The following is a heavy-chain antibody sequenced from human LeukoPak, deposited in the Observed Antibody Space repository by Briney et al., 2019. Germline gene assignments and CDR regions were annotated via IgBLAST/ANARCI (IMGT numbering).Heavy chain of an antibody. CDR1: GFTFSSYA. CDR2: ISYDGSNK. Sequence: HPGRSLRLSCAASGFTFSSYAMHWVRQAPGKGLEWVAVISYDGSNKYYADSVKGRFTISRDNAKNSLYLQMNSLRAADTAVYYCAREALEYDFWNRYYYYYMDVWGKGTTVTVS. V-gene: IGHV3-30-3*01. J-gene: IGHJ6*03. D-gene: IGHD3-3*01. CDR3: AREALEYDFWNRYYYYYMDV.